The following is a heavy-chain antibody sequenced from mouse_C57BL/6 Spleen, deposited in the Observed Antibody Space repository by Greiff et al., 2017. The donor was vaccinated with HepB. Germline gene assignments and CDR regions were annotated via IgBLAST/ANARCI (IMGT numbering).Heavy chain of an antibody. J-gene: IGHJ2*01. CDR3: ARRGAAQATFDY. V-gene: IGHV5-6*01. Sequence: VQLKESGGDLVKPGGSLKLSCAASGFTFSSYGMSWVRQTPDKRLEWVATISSGGSYTYYPDSVKGRFTISRDNAKNTLYLQMSSLKSEDTAMYYCARRGAAQATFDYWGRGTTLTVSS. D-gene: IGHD3-2*02. CDR2: ISSGGSYT. CDR1: GFTFSSYG.